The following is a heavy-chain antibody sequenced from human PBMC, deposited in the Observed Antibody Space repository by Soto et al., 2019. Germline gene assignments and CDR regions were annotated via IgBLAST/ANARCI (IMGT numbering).Heavy chain of an antibody. J-gene: IGHJ6*02. V-gene: IGHV3-23*01. Sequence: GGSLRLSCAASGFTFSSYAMSWVRQAPGKGLEWVSAISGSGGSTYYADSVKGRFTISRDNSKNTLYLQMNSLRAEDTAVYYCAKVGSSWYYYYGMDVWGQGTTVTVSS. CDR3: AKVGSSWYYYYGMDV. D-gene: IGHD6-13*01. CDR2: ISGSGGST. CDR1: GFTFSSYA.